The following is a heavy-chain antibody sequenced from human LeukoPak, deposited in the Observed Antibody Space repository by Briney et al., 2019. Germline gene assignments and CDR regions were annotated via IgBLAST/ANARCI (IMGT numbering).Heavy chain of an antibody. Sequence: SETLSLTCTVSDGSISSSSYYWGWIRQPPGKGLEWIGSIYYSGSTYYNPSLKSRVTISVDTSKNQFSLKLSSVTAADTAVYYCARGSLDFWSGYPFGYWGQGTLVTVSS. CDR3: ARGSLDFWSGYPFGY. D-gene: IGHD3-3*01. CDR2: IYYSGST. CDR1: DGSISSSSYY. J-gene: IGHJ4*02. V-gene: IGHV4-39*07.